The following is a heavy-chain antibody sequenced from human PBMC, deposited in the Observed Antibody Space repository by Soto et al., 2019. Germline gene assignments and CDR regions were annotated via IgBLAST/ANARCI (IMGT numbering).Heavy chain of an antibody. D-gene: IGHD3-22*01. CDR2: SRNKANIYTT. Sequence: GGSLRLSCAASGFTFSDHYMDWVRQAPGKGLEWVGRSRNKANIYTTEYAASWKGRFTISSDDSKNSLYLQMNSLKTEDTAVYYCAASSMIVVVPYYYYNMDVWGQGTTVTVSS. CDR1: GFTFSDHY. V-gene: IGHV3-72*01. CDR3: AASSMIVVVPYYYYNMDV. J-gene: IGHJ6*02.